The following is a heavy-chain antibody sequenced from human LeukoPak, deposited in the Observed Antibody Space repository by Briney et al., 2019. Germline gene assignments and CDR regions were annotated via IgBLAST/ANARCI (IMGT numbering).Heavy chain of an antibody. CDR2: IGGSGDKT. V-gene: IGHV3-23*01. J-gene: IGHJ4*02. Sequence: RGGSLRLSCAPAGVTFSNYAMKWVRQAPEKGLECVSSIGGSGDKTSYADAVKGRFTISRDNSKNTLWLQMNSLRVEDTAIYYCAQAYYSDYRFDYWGQGTLVTVSS. D-gene: IGHD4-11*01. CDR1: GVTFSNYA. CDR3: AQAYYSDYRFDY.